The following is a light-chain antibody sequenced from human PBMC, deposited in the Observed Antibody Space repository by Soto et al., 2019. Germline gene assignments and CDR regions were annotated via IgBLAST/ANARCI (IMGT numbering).Light chain of an antibody. V-gene: IGLV1-40*01. J-gene: IGLJ2*01. CDR3: QSYDNSLNHVV. CDR1: SSNIGSFYD. CDR2: GDN. Sequence: QSVLTQPPSVSGAPGQRVTIPCTGSSSNIGSFYDVHWYQQLPGTVPKLLIYGDNNRPSGVPDRFSGSKSGTAASLAITGLQDEDEADYDCQSYDNSLNHVVFGGGTKLTVL.